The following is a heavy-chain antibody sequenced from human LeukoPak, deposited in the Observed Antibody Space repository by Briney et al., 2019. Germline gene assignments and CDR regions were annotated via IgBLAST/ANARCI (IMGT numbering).Heavy chain of an antibody. CDR1: GYTFTSYY. CDR3: VREDSWLLDY. D-gene: IGHD3-9*01. Sequence: GASVKVSCKASGYTFTSYYMHWVRQAPGQGLEWMGIINPSGGSTSYAQKFQGRVTMTRDTSTSTVYMELSSLISEDTAVYYCVREDSWLLDYWGQGTLVTVSS. CDR2: INPSGGST. J-gene: IGHJ4*02. V-gene: IGHV1-46*01.